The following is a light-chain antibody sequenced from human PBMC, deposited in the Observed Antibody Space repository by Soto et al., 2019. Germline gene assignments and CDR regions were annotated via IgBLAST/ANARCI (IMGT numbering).Light chain of an antibody. V-gene: IGKV4-1*01. CDR2: WAS. CDR3: QQYYSSPFT. CDR1: RSVLSSSNNKNF. J-gene: IGKJ3*01. Sequence: DIVMTQSPDSLALSLGERATINCKSSRSVLSSSNNKNFLAWYQQKPGQPPRLLIYWASTRESGVPDRFRGSGSGTDFTLTISSLQAEDVAVYYCQQYYSSPFTFGPGTKVDIK.